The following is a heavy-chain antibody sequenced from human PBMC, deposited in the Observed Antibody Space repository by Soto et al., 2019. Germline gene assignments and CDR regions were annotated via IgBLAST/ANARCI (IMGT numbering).Heavy chain of an antibody. V-gene: IGHV3-30-3*01. CDR1: GFTFSSYA. CDR3: ARDLPIGYCSGGSCYYYYGMDV. D-gene: IGHD2-15*01. CDR2: ISYDGSNK. J-gene: IGHJ6*02. Sequence: GESLKISCAASGFTFSSYAMHWVRQAPGKGLEWVAVISYDGSNKYYADSVKGRFTISRDNSKNTLYLQMNSLRAEDTAVYYCARDLPIGYCSGGSCYYYYGMDVWGQGTTVTVSS.